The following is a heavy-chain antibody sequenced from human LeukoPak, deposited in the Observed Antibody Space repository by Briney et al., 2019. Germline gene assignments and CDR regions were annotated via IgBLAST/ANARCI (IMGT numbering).Heavy chain of an antibody. CDR1: GFTFSSYS. CDR2: ISSSSSYI. D-gene: IGHD4-17*01. V-gene: IGHV3-21*01. Sequence: PGGSLGLSCAASGFTFSSYSMNWVRQAPGKGLEWVSSISSSSSYIYYADSVKGRFTISRDNAKNSLYLQMNSLRAEDTAVYYCARESDYGDYGTDYWGQGTLVTVSS. CDR3: ARESDYGDYGTDY. J-gene: IGHJ4*02.